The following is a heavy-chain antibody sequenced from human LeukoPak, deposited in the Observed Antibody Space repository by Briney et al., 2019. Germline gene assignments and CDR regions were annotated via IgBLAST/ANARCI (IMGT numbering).Heavy chain of an antibody. CDR1: GYTFTSYY. V-gene: IGHV1-46*01. CDR2: INPSGGST. CDR3: ATDGAYSSSWYY. Sequence: ASVKVSCKASGYTFTSYYMHWVRQAPAQGLEWMGIINPSGGSTIYAQKFQGRVTMTEDTSTDTAYMELSSLRSEDTAVYYCATDGAYSSSWYYWGQGTLVTVSS. J-gene: IGHJ4*02. D-gene: IGHD6-13*01.